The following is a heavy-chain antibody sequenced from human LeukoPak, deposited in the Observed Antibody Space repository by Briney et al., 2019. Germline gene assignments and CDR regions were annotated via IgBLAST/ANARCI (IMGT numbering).Heavy chain of an antibody. CDR1: GGSNSSYY. CDR2: IYYSGST. CDR3: ARGNGWYAY. J-gene: IGHJ4*02. D-gene: IGHD6-19*01. V-gene: IGHV4-59*01. Sequence: SETLSLTCTVSGGSNSSYYWTWIRQPPGKGVEWIGYIYYSGSTNYNPSLKSRVTISVDTSKNQFSLKLSSVTAADTAVYYCARGNGWYAYWGQGTLVTVSS.